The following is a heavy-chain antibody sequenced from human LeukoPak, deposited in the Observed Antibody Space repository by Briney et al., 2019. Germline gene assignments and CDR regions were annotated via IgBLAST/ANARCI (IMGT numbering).Heavy chain of an antibody. CDR3: AKDMSRPRPQNFDY. CDR1: GFTFSSYG. CDR2: IRYDGSNK. Sequence: GGSLRLSCAASGFTFSSYGMHWVRQAPGKGLEWVAFIRYDGSNKYYADSVKGRFTISRDNSKNTLHLQMNSLRAEDTAVYYCAKDMSRPRPQNFDYWGQGTLVTVSS. D-gene: IGHD3-16*01. J-gene: IGHJ4*02. V-gene: IGHV3-30*02.